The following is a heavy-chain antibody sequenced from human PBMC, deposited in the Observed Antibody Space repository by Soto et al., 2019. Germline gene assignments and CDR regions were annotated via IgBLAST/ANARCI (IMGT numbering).Heavy chain of an antibody. CDR3: AKMSYDYIWGSYRSAYYFDY. CDR2: ISGSGGST. V-gene: IGHV3-23*01. D-gene: IGHD3-16*02. J-gene: IGHJ4*02. CDR1: GFTFSSYA. Sequence: GGSLRLSCAASGFTFSSYAMSWVRQAPGKGLEWVSAISGSGGSTYYADSVKGRFTISRDNSKNTLYLQMNSLRAEDTVVYYCAKMSYDYIWGSYRSAYYFDYWGQGTLVTVSS.